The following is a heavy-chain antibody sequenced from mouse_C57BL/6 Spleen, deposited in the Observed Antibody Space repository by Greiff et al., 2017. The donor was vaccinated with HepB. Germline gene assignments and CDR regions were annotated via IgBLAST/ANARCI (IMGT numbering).Heavy chain of an antibody. Sequence: EVKLMESEGGLVQPGSSMKLSCTASGFTFSDYYMAWVRQVPEKGLEWVAHINYDGSSTYYLDSLKSRFIISRDNAKNMLYLQMSSLKSEDTATYDCGRERGTLRPVFDYWGQGTTLTVSS. J-gene: IGHJ2*01. CDR1: GFTFSDYY. CDR2: INYDGSST. D-gene: IGHD3-2*02. V-gene: IGHV5-16*01. CDR3: GRERGTLRPVFDY.